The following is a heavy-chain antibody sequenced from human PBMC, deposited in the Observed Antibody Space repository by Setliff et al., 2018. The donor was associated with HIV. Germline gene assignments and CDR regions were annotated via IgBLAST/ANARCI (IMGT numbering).Heavy chain of an antibody. Sequence: AGGSLRLSCAASGFTFSNYAMTWVRQAPGKGLEWVSGISNSASGQRTFYADSVKGRFTISRDNSKNALYLEMSSLRGEDTAVYYCAKVDNGHCTSASCRDFDYWGQGTLVTVS. V-gene: IGHV3-23*01. CDR3: AKVDNGHCTSASCRDFDY. J-gene: IGHJ4*02. CDR1: GFTFSNYA. D-gene: IGHD2-2*03. CDR2: ISNSASGQRT.